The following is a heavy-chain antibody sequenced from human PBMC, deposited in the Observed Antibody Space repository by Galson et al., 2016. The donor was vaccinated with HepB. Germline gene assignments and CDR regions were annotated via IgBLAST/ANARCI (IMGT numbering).Heavy chain of an antibody. CDR3: ARARGFCSGTSCFEGWFDP. D-gene: IGHD2-2*01. V-gene: IGHV4-59*01. CDR2: TYSSGST. J-gene: IGHJ5*02. CDR1: GVSINSYY. Sequence: SETLSLTCTVSGVSINSYYWNWIRQPPGKGLEWIGYTYSSGSTNYNPSLKSRVTISLDTSKNQFSLKLTSVTGADTAVYYCARARGFCSGTSCFEGWFDPWGQGPLVTVSS.